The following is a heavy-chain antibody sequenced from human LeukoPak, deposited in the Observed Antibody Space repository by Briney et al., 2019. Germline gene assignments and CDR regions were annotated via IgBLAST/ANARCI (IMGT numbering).Heavy chain of an antibody. V-gene: IGHV3-7*01. Sequence: PGGSLRLSCAASGFTFSSYWMSWVRQAPGKGLEWVANIKQDGSEKYYVDSVKGRFTISRDNAKNSLYLQMNSLRAEDTAVYYCARDKAVAGYYYYYYMHVWGKGTTVTVSS. CDR2: IKQDGSEK. J-gene: IGHJ6*03. D-gene: IGHD6-19*01. CDR3: ARDKAVAGYYYYYYMHV. CDR1: GFTFSSYW.